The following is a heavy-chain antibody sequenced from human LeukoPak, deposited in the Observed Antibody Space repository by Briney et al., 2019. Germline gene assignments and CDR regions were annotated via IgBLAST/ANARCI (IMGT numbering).Heavy chain of an antibody. CDR2: ITSKSNYI. CDR3: TSGLIPIESDNNLYQYMDV. J-gene: IGHJ6*03. V-gene: IGHV3-21*01. D-gene: IGHD2-21*01. Sequence: GGSLILSCSGSGFTFSVYSMNWARQAPGKGLEWVSSITSKSNYIYYADSVKGRFTISRDNAMNSVFLQLNSLRAEDSAVYYCTSGLIPIESDNNLYQYMDVWGKGTTVTVSS. CDR1: GFTFSVYS.